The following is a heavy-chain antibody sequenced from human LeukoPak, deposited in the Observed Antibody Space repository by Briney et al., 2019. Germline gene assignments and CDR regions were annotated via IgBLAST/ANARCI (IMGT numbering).Heavy chain of an antibody. CDR2: INPNRGGT. Sequence: GASVKVSCKASGNTFTGYHIHWVRQAPGQGLEWVGWINPNRGGTNYAQNFQGRVTMTRDTSISTAYTELSSLKSDDTAVYYCARGDAFDIWGQGTMVTVSS. V-gene: IGHV1-2*02. CDR3: ARGDAFDI. J-gene: IGHJ3*02. CDR1: GNTFTGYH.